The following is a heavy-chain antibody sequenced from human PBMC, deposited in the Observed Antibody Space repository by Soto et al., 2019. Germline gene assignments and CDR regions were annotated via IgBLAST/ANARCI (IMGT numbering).Heavy chain of an antibody. CDR1: GGSISSSSYY. Sequence: SETLSLTCTVSGGSISSSSYYWGWIRQPPGKGLEWIGSIYYSGSTYYNPSLKSRVTISVDTSKNQFSLKLSSVTAADTAVYYCARQRGGIAALANWFDPWVQGTLVTVSS. J-gene: IGHJ5*02. V-gene: IGHV4-39*01. CDR3: ARQRGGIAALANWFDP. D-gene: IGHD6-13*01. CDR2: IYYSGST.